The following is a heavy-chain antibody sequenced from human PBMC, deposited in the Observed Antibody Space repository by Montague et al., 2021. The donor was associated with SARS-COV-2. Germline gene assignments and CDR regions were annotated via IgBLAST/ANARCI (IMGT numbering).Heavy chain of an antibody. V-gene: IGHV4-39*01. CDR2: IYYSGST. CDR1: GGSVGSSHYY. Sequence: SETLSLTCTVSGGSVGSSHYYWAWIRQPPGKGLEWIGTIYYSGSTXYNPSPRIRVTIDVDASTNQFSLKLHSVTAADTAVYFCARGLYNWNYEHWFDTWGQGTLVTVSS. CDR3: ARGLYNWNYEHWFDT. J-gene: IGHJ5*02. D-gene: IGHD1-7*01.